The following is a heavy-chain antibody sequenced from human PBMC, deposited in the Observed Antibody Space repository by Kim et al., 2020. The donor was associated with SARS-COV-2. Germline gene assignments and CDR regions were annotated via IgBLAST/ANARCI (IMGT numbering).Heavy chain of an antibody. Sequence: GGSLRLSCAASGFTFSSYAMHWVRQAPGKGLEWVAVISYDGSNKYYADSVKGRFTISRDNSKNTLYLQMNSLRAEDTAVYYCARARGPWYFDLWGRDTLVTVSS. CDR2: ISYDGSNK. J-gene: IGHJ2*01. CDR3: ARARGPWYFDL. CDR1: GFTFSSYA. V-gene: IGHV3-30*04.